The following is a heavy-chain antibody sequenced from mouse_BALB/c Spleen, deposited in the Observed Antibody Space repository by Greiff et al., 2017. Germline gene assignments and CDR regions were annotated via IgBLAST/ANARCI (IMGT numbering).Heavy chain of an antibody. J-gene: IGHJ3*01. CDR2: ILPGSGST. Sequence: VQLVESGAELMKPGASVKISCKATGYTFSSYWIEWVKQRPGHGLEWIGEILPGSGSTNYNEKFKGKATFTADTSSNTAYMQLSSLTSEDSAVYYCARYDYDGAWFAYWGQGTLVTVSA. V-gene: IGHV1-9*01. CDR1: GYTFSSYW. D-gene: IGHD2-4*01. CDR3: ARYDYDGAWFAY.